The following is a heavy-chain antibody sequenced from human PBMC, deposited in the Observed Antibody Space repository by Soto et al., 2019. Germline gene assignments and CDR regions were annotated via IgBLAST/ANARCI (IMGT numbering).Heavy chain of an antibody. V-gene: IGHV3-23*01. Sequence: DVQLSESGGGLVHPEGSLRLSCAASGFTFSSYAMGWVRQVPGKGLEWVAVVSIGGSTHYADSARGRFTISRDNSKNTLSLQMNSLPSEDTAVYFCAKRRGAGGHFDYWGQGALVTVSS. CDR2: VSIGGST. D-gene: IGHD2-15*01. CDR1: GFTFSSYA. J-gene: IGHJ4*02. CDR3: AKRRGAGGHFDY.